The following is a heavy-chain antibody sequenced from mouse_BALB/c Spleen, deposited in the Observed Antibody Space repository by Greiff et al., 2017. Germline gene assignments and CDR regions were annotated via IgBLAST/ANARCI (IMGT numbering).Heavy chain of an antibody. V-gene: IGHV1-7*01. D-gene: IGHD3-1*01. Sequence: QVQLQQSGAELAKPGASVKMSCKASGYTFTSYWMHWVKQRPGQGLEWIGYINPSTGYTEYNQKFKDKATLTADKSSSTAYMQLSSLTSDDSAVYFCARSAGSGYVALYYAMDYWGQGTSVTVSS. J-gene: IGHJ4*01. CDR1: GYTFTSYW. CDR3: ARSAGSGYVALYYAMDY. CDR2: INPSTGYT.